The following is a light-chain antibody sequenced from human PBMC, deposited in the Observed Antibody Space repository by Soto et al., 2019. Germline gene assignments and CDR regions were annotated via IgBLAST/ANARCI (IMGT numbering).Light chain of an antibody. V-gene: IGLV2-8*01. Sequence: QSALTQPPSASGSPGQSVTISCTGTSSDVGGYNYVSWYQQHPGKAPKLMIYEVSKRPSGVPDRFSGSKSGNTASLTVSGLQAGDEADYYCRSYAGSKTLFGGGTKLTVL. CDR2: EVS. CDR1: SSDVGGYNY. J-gene: IGLJ2*01. CDR3: RSYAGSKTL.